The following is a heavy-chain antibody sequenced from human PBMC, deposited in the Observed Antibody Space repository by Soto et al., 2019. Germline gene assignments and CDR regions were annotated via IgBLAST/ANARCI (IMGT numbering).Heavy chain of an antibody. D-gene: IGHD3-22*01. CDR3: ARGYHYYDSSGYDKWDAFDI. J-gene: IGHJ3*02. Sequence: EVQLVESGGGLVKPGGSLRLSCAASGFTFSSYSMNWVRQAPGKGLEWVSSIRSSSSYIYYADSVKGRFTISRDNSKNSLYLQMNSLRAEDTAVYYCARGYHYYDSSGYDKWDAFDIWGQGTMVTVSS. CDR2: IRSSSSYI. V-gene: IGHV3-21*01. CDR1: GFTFSSYS.